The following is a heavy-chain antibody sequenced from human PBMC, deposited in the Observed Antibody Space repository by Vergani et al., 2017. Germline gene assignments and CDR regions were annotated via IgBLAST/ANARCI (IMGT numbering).Heavy chain of an antibody. Sequence: QVQLQESGPGLVKPSQTLSLTCTVSGGSISSGSYYWSWIRQPAGKGLEWIGRIYTSGSTNYNPSLKSRVTISVDTSKNQFSLKLSSVTAADTAVYYCARENSSDDAFEIWGQGTRVTVSS. CDR1: GGSISSGSYY. D-gene: IGHD3-22*01. J-gene: IGHJ3*02. CDR2: IYTSGST. CDR3: ARENSSDDAFEI. V-gene: IGHV4-61*02.